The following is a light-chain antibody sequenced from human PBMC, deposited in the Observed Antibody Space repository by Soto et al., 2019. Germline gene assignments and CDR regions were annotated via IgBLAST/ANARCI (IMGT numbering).Light chain of an antibody. CDR1: SSDVGKYTY. CDR2: EVS. CDR3: NSYTGSSPLYV. J-gene: IGLJ1*01. Sequence: QSVLTQPASVSGSPGQSITISCTGTSSDVGKYTYVSWYQHHPAKAPNLIFYEVSNRPSGASHRFTGSKAGNTASLTISGLQAEDEADYYCNSYTGSSPLYVFGTGTKVTVL. V-gene: IGLV2-14*01.